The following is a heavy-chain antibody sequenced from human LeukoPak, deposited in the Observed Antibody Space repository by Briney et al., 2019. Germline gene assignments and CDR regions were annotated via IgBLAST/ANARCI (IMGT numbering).Heavy chain of an antibody. V-gene: IGHV4-59*01. J-gene: IGHJ4*02. CDR3: AREGPPGTYSSGWFYY. D-gene: IGHD6-19*01. CDR2: IYYSGST. CDR1: GGSISSYY. Sequence: SETLSLTCTVSGGSISSYYWSWIRQPPGKGLEWIGYIYYSGSTNYNPSLKSRVTISVDTSKNQFSLKLSSVTAADTAVYYCAREGPPGTYSSGWFYYWGQGTLVTVSS.